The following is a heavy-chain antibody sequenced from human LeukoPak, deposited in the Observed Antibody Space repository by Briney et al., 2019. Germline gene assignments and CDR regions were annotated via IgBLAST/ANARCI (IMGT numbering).Heavy chain of an antibody. V-gene: IGHV1-24*01. CDR1: GYTLTELS. J-gene: IGHJ4*02. Sequence: GASVKVSCKVSGYTLTELSMHWVRQAPGKGLEWKGGFDPEDGETIYAQKFQGRVTMTVDTSTDTAYMELSSLRSEDTAVYYCATSGRREQLVPHYFDYWGQGTLVTVSS. CDR3: ATSGRREQLVPHYFDY. CDR2: FDPEDGET. D-gene: IGHD6-13*01.